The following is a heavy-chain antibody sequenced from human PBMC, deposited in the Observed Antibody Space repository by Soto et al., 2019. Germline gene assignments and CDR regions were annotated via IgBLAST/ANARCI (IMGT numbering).Heavy chain of an antibody. V-gene: IGHV1-3*01. D-gene: IGHD6-13*01. CDR2: INAGNGNT. CDR3: ARAFVAAVDWFDP. Sequence: ASVKVSCKASGYTFTSYAMHWVRQAPGQRLEWMGWINAGNGNTKYSQKFQGRVTITRDTSASTAYMELSSLRSEDTAVYYCARAFVAAVDWFDPWGQGTLVTVSS. CDR1: GYTFTSYA. J-gene: IGHJ5*02.